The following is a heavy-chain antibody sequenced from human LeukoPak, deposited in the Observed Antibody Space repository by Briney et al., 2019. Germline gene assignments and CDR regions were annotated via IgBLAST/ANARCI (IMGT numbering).Heavy chain of an antibody. Sequence: LSLTXXXSGGSXXSYYWSWIRQPAGKGLEWIGRIYTSGSTNYNPSLKSRVTMSVDTSKNQFSLKLSSVTAADTAVYYCARVIDSSGSHDYWGQGTLVTVSS. D-gene: IGHD3-22*01. CDR3: ARVIDSSGSHDY. V-gene: IGHV4-4*07. CDR1: GGSXXSYY. J-gene: IGHJ4*02. CDR2: IYTSGST.